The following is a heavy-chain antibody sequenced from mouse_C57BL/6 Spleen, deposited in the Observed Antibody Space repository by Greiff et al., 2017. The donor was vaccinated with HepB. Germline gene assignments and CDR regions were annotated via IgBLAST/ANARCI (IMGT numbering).Heavy chain of an antibody. CDR2: INPSTGGT. J-gene: IGHJ3*01. Sequence: EVQLQHSGPELVKPGASVKISCKASGYSFTGYYMNWVKQSPEKSLEWIGEINPSTGGTTYNQKFKAKATLTVDKSSSTAYMQLKSLTSEDSAVYYCARGEWFAYWGQGTLVTVSA. CDR3: ARGEWFAY. CDR1: GYSFTGYY. V-gene: IGHV1-42*01.